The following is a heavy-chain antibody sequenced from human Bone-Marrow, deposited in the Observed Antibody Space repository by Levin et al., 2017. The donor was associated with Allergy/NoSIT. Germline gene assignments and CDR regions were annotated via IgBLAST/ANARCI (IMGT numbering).Heavy chain of an antibody. CDR3: ARDPVAAAGTGGGSDGMDV. CDR1: GFTFSYYW. D-gene: IGHD6-13*01. J-gene: IGHJ6*02. CDR2: IKQDGSEK. Sequence: AGESLKISCAASGFTFSYYWMTWVRQAPGKGLEWVANIKQDGSEKYYVDSVKGRFTISRDNAKKSLYLQMNSLRVGDTAVYYCARDPVAAAGTGGGSDGMDVWGQGTAVTVSS. V-gene: IGHV3-7*01.